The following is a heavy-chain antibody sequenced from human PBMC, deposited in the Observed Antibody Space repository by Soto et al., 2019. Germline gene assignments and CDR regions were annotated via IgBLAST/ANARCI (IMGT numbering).Heavy chain of an antibody. J-gene: IGHJ5*02. V-gene: IGHV1-69*04. Sequence: GASVKVSCKASGGTFSSYTISWVRQAPGQGLEWMGRIIPILGIANYAQKFQGRVTITADKSTSTAYMELSSLRSEDTAVYYCARDPGDIVVVVAALGPHWFDPWGQGTLVTVSS. CDR2: IIPILGIA. CDR3: ARDPGDIVVVVAALGPHWFDP. D-gene: IGHD2-15*01. CDR1: GGTFSSYT.